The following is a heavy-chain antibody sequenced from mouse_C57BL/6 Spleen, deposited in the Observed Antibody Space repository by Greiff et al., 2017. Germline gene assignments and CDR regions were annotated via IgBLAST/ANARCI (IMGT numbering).Heavy chain of an antibody. CDR3: ARSPYDYDERAWFAY. CDR1: GYAFSSSW. V-gene: IGHV1-82*01. Sequence: QVQLQQSGPELVKPGASVKISCKASGYAFSSSWMNWVKQRPGKGLEWIGRLYPGDGDTNSNGKFKGKVTLTADKSSSTAYMQLSSLTSEDSAVYFCARSPYDYDERAWFAYWGQGTLVTVSA. J-gene: IGHJ3*01. D-gene: IGHD2-4*01. CDR2: LYPGDGDT.